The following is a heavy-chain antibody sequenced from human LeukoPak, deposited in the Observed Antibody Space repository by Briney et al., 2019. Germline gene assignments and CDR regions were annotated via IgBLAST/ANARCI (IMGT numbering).Heavy chain of an antibody. J-gene: IGHJ6*03. CDR3: VSGIGYYYYMDV. CDR2: IWYDGSNK. CDR1: GFTFSSYG. D-gene: IGHD3-10*01. Sequence: GGSLRLSCAASGFTFSSYGMHWVRQAPGKGLEWVAVIWYDGSNKYYADSVKGRFTISRDNSKNTLYLQMNSLRAEDTAVYYCVSGIGYYYYMDVWGQGTTVTVSS. V-gene: IGHV3-33*01.